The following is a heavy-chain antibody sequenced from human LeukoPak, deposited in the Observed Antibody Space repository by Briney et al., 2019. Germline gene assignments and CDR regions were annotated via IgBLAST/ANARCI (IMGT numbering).Heavy chain of an antibody. CDR3: AKYGNSGWVIDN. CDR1: GGSIGSNY. J-gene: IGHJ4*02. V-gene: IGHV4-59*08. Sequence: PSETLSLTCTVSGGSIGSNYWTWIRQPPGKGLEYIGYIYYTGGTNYNPSLKSRVTISVDTSKNQFSLKLSSVTVADTAVYFCAKYGNSGWVIDNWGQGTLVTVSS. D-gene: IGHD6-19*01. CDR2: IYYTGGT.